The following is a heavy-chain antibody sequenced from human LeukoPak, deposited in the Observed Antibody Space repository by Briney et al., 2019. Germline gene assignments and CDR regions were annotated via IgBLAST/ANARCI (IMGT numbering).Heavy chain of an antibody. CDR3: ARHPQEFRSDWFDP. V-gene: IGHV4-59*08. Sequence: SETLSLTCTVSGASISDFYWSWIRQSPEKGLEWLGYIFHTGSTNYNPSVKSRVTISMDTSKNQFSLRLNSVTAADTAVYYCARHPQEFRSDWFDPWGQGTLVTVSP. J-gene: IGHJ5*02. CDR1: GASISDFY. D-gene: IGHD3-10*01. CDR2: IFHTGST.